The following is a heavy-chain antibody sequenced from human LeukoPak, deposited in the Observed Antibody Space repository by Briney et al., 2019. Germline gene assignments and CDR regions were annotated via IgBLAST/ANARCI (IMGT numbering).Heavy chain of an antibody. CDR3: ARVAAGIGFFQH. Sequence: SGTLSLTCAVSGGSISRSYWWSWVRQPPGKGLEWIGYIDYSGSTNYNPSLKSRVTISVDTSKNQLSLKVSSVTAADTAVYYCARVAAGIGFFQHWGQGTLVTVSS. CDR2: IDYSGST. J-gene: IGHJ1*01. CDR1: GGSISRSYW. D-gene: IGHD6-13*01. V-gene: IGHV4-4*02.